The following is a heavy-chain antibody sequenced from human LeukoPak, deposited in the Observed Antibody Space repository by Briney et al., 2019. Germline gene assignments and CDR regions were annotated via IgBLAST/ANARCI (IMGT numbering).Heavy chain of an antibody. D-gene: IGHD1-26*01. CDR3: AGPLQGIVGATGFDY. J-gene: IGHJ4*02. V-gene: IGHV5-51*01. CDR1: EYSFATYW. CDR2: IYPSDSDT. Sequence: GESLKISCQGSEYSFATYWIAWLRQMPGKGLEWMGIIYPSDSDTRYIPSFQGQVTISADKSIKTAYLQWSSLKASDTAIYYGAGPLQGIVGATGFDYWGQGTLVTVSS.